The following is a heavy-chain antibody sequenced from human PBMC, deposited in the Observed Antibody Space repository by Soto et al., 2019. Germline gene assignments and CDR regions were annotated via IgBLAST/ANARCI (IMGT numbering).Heavy chain of an antibody. V-gene: IGHV3-30-3*01. J-gene: IGHJ6*02. Sequence: PGGSLRLSCAASGFTFSSYAMHWVRQAPGKGLEWVAVISYDGSNKYYADSVKGRFTISRDNSKNTLYLQMNSLRAEDTAVYYCARDAGDDDFWSGYHYYYYYYGMDVWGQGPTVTVSS. CDR3: ARDAGDDDFWSGYHYYYYYYGMDV. CDR1: GFTFSSYA. CDR2: ISYDGSNK. D-gene: IGHD3-3*01.